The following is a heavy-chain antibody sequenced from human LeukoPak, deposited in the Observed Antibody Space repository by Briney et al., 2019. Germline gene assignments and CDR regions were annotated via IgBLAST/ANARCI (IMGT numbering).Heavy chain of an antibody. CDR2: IIPIFGTA. V-gene: IGHV1-69*06. Sequence: PVKVSCKASGGTFSSYAISWVRQAPGQGLEWMGGIIPIFGTANYAQKFQGRVTITADKSTSTAYMELSSLRSEDTAVYYCALKGGHSRGCYVNPIDYGGRGTLVTVS. CDR1: GGTFSSYA. CDR3: ALKGGHSRGCYVNPIDY. J-gene: IGHJ4*02. D-gene: IGHD6-19*01.